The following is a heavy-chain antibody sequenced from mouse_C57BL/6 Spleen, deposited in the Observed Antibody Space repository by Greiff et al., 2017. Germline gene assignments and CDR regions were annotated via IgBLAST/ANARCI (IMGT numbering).Heavy chain of an antibody. CDR3: ASLDLPYAMDD. Sequence: QVQLKQSGAELARPGASVKMSCKASGYTFTSYTMHWVKQRPGQGLEWIGYINPSSGYTKYNQKFKDKATLTADKSSSTAYMQLSSLTSEDSAVYYCASLDLPYAMDDWGQGTSVTVSS. CDR1: GYTFTSYT. V-gene: IGHV1-4*01. CDR2: INPSSGYT. J-gene: IGHJ4*01.